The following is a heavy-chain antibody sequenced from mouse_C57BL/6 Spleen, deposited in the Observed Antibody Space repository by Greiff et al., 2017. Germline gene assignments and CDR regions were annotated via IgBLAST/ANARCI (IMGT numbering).Heavy chain of an antibody. V-gene: IGHV1-69*01. J-gene: IGHJ3*01. Sequence: QVQLQQPGAELVMPGASVKLSCKASGYTFTSYWMHWVKQRPGQGLEWIGEIDPSDSYTNYNQKFQGKATLTVDKSSCTAYMQLIILTSEDSAVYYCARGQLNMFAYCGQGTLVTVSA. D-gene: IGHD3-2*02. CDR2: IDPSDSYT. CDR3: ARGQLNMFAY. CDR1: GYTFTSYW.